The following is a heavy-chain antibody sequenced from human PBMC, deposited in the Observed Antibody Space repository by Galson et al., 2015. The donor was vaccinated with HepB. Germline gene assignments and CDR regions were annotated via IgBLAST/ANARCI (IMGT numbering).Heavy chain of an antibody. CDR2: IYYAGNL. Sequence: SETLSLTCIVSGVSINSTNYYWGWIRQPPGKGLEWIGNIYYAGNLYYNPSLKSRVSISVDTSRNQFSLKLTSVTATDTAVYFCARVRGIAVPGSVTYFYYYGLDVWGQGTTVTVSS. CDR1: GVSINSTNYY. J-gene: IGHJ6*02. V-gene: IGHV4-39*01. CDR3: ARVRGIAVPGSVTYFYYYGLDV. D-gene: IGHD6-19*01.